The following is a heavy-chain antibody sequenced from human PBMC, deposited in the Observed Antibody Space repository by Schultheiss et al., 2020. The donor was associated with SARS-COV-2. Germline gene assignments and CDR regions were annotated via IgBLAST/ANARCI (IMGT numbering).Heavy chain of an antibody. D-gene: IGHD6-19*01. CDR2: ISYDGSNK. CDR1: GFTFSSYA. CDR3: AKDRSGYSSGWGSLKIDY. Sequence: GGSLRLSCAASGFTFSSYAMHWVRQAPGKGLEWVAVISYDGSNKYYADSVKGRFTISRDNSKNTLDLQMSSLRAEDTAVYYCAKDRSGYSSGWGSLKIDYWGQGTLVTVSS. J-gene: IGHJ4*02. V-gene: IGHV3-30-3*01.